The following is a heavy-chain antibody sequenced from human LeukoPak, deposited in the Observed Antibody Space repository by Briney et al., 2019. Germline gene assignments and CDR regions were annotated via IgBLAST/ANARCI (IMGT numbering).Heavy chain of an antibody. Sequence: GASVKVSCKASGYTFTSYDINWVRQATEQGLEWMGWMNPNSGNTGYAQKFQGRVTMTRNTSISTAYMEPSSLRSEDTAVYYCARGRGYDILTGYYRNWFDPWGQGTLVTVSS. CDR3: ARGRGYDILTGYYRNWFDP. V-gene: IGHV1-8*01. CDR2: MNPNSGNT. CDR1: GYTFTSYD. D-gene: IGHD3-9*01. J-gene: IGHJ5*02.